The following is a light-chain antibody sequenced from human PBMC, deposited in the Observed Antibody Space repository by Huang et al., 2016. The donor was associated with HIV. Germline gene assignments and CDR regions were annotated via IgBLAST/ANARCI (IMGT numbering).Light chain of an antibody. V-gene: IGKV3-15*01. CDR1: QTVSSN. CDR3: QQYNNWPPWT. J-gene: IGKJ1*01. Sequence: EIVMMQSPVTLSVSPGERATLSCRASQTVSSNLAWSQQQPGQAPSLLIYGASTRATGIPARFSGSGSGTEFTLTISSLQSEDFAVYYCQQYNNWPPWTFGQGTKVEIK. CDR2: GAS.